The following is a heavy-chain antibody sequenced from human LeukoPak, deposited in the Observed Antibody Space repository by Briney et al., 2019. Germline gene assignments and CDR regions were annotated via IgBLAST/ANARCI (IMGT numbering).Heavy chain of an antibody. CDR3: VTGDPIWFDP. J-gene: IGHJ5*02. CDR1: GFTFSSYG. D-gene: IGHD3-10*01. CDR2: IRYDGSNK. V-gene: IGHV3-30*02. Sequence: GGSLRLSCAASGFTFSSYGMHWVRQAPGKGLEWVAFIRYDGSNKYYADSVKGRFTISRDNSKNTLYLQMNSLRVEDTAVYYCVTGDPIWFDPWGQGTLVTVSS.